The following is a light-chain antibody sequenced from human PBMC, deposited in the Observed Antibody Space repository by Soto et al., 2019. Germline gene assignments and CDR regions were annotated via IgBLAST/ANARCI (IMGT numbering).Light chain of an antibody. CDR3: CSSAPESTYV. Sequence: QSVLTQPPSASGTPGQRVTISCSGSSSNIGRNAVNWYQQVPGTAPKLLIYSHDQRPSGVPDRFSGSTSGNAASLTISGLQADDEADYFCCSSAPESTYVFGTGTKVTVL. CDR1: SSNIGRNA. J-gene: IGLJ1*01. CDR2: SHD. V-gene: IGLV1-44*01.